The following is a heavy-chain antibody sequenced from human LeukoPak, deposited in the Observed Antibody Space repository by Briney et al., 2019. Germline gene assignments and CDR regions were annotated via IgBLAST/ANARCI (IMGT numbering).Heavy chain of an antibody. Sequence: SQTLSPTCTVSGGSISSGDYYCSWIRQPPGKGLEWIGYIYYSGSTYYNPSLKSRVTISVDTSQNQFSLKLDSVTAADTAVYYCARDLSGYSYLDYWGQGTLVTVSS. V-gene: IGHV4-30-4*01. D-gene: IGHD5-18*01. CDR3: ARDLSGYSYLDY. CDR2: IYYSGST. J-gene: IGHJ4*02. CDR1: GGSISSGDYY.